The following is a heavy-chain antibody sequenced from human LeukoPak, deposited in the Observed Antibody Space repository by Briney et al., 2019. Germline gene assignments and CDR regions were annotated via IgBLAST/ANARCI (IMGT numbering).Heavy chain of an antibody. D-gene: IGHD3-10*01. CDR1: GFTFSSYS. Sequence: GGSLRLSCAASGFTFSSYSMNWVRQAPGKGLEWVSSISSSSSYIYYADSVKGRFTISRDNAKNTLYLQMNSLRAEDTAVYYCARLDGSGNYRYLDYWGQGTLVTVSS. V-gene: IGHV3-21*01. CDR2: ISSSSSYI. CDR3: ARLDGSGNYRYLDY. J-gene: IGHJ4*02.